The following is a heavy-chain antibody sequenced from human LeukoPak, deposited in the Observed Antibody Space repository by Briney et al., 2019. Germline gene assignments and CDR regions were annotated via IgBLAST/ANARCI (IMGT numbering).Heavy chain of an antibody. V-gene: IGHV4-61*02. CDR1: GGSISSTDYY. Sequence: PSETLSLTCAVSGGSISSTDYYWTWIRQPAGKGLEWIGRTYTSGTTDYNPSLKSRVTISLDTSKTQLSLKMYSVTAADTAAYYCARTSITMRGYYFDYWGQGTLVTVSS. CDR3: ARTSITMRGYYFDY. J-gene: IGHJ4*02. CDR2: TYTSGTT. D-gene: IGHD3-22*01.